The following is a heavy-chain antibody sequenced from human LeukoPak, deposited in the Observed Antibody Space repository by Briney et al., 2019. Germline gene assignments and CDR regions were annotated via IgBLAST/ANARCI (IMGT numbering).Heavy chain of an antibody. V-gene: IGHV4-34*01. J-gene: IGHJ4*02. CDR1: GGSFSGYY. Sequence: KPSETLSLTCDVSGGSFSGYYWSWIRQPPGKGLEWIGEINHLGTTNYNASLKSRVTISVDTSKNQFYLKLSSVTAADTAVYYCARGYSRFDYWGQGTLVTVSS. CDR3: ARGYSRFDY. CDR2: INHLGTT. D-gene: IGHD6-13*01.